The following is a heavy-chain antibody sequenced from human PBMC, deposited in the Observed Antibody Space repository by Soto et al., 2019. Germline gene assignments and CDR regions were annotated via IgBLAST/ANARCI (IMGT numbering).Heavy chain of an antibody. Sequence: QVQLVQSGAEVKKPGASVKVACKASGYTFTSYGISWVRQAPGQGLAWMGWISAYKGNTNYAQKHQGRVTMTTDTATSTAYMELRSLRADDTDVYYCARGKSDSSGYYCDYGMDVWGQVTTVTVAS. J-gene: IGHJ6*02. CDR2: ISAYKGNT. CDR3: ARGKSDSSGYYCDYGMDV. D-gene: IGHD3-22*01. V-gene: IGHV1-18*01. CDR1: GYTFTSYG.